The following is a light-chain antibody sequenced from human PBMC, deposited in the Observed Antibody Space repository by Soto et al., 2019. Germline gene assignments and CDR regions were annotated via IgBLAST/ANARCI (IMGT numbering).Light chain of an antibody. V-gene: IGLV2-14*01. CDR1: SSDIGDYNY. CDR2: KVS. J-gene: IGLJ3*02. CDR3: YSWASTRTSWL. Sequence: QSVLNQPASVSGSPGQSITISCTGTSSDIGDYNYVSWYQLHPDKAPKLLIYKVSDRPSGVSSRFSGSKSGSTAFLTISGLQPEDEADDYCYSWASTRTSWLFGGGTKLTVL.